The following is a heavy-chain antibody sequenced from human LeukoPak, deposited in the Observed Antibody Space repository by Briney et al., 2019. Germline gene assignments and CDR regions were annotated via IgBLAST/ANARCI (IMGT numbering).Heavy chain of an antibody. CDR2: IHSTGGT. CDR1: GGSISGYY. V-gene: IGHV4-59*01. D-gene: IGHD1-26*01. J-gene: IGHJ4*02. Sequence: SETLSLTCTVSGGSISGYYWSWIRQPPGKGLEWIGYIHSTGGTNYNPSLKSRVTISVDTSRNQFSLKLSSVTAADTAVYYCARDGYSGSSLFDYWGQGALVTVSS. CDR3: ARDGYSGSSLFDY.